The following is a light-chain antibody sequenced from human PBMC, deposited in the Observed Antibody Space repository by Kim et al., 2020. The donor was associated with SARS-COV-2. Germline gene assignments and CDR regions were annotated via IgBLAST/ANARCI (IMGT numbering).Light chain of an antibody. J-gene: IGLJ2*01. CDR3: SSYAGSNDLV. V-gene: IGLV2-8*01. CDR1: SRDVGRYIY. Sequence: HSVDISCTGTSRDVGRYIYVSWYQHHPGTAPKLVIYDVSKRPTGVPDRFSGAKSGNTASLTVSGLKAEDEADYYCSSYAGSNDLVFGGGTQLTVL. CDR2: DVS.